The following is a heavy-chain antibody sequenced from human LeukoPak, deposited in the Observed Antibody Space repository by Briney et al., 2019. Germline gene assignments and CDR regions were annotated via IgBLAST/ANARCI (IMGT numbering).Heavy chain of an antibody. D-gene: IGHD1-26*01. V-gene: IGHV4-30-2*01. CDR1: GGSISSGGYY. CDR3: ARHPPTPGGSYDI. Sequence: PSQTLSLTCTVSGGSISSGGYYWSWTRQPPGKGLKWIGYIYHSGSTYYNPSLKSRVTISVDRSKNQFSLKLSSVTAADTAVYYCARHPPTPGGSYDIWGQGILVTVSS. CDR2: IYHSGST. J-gene: IGHJ4*02.